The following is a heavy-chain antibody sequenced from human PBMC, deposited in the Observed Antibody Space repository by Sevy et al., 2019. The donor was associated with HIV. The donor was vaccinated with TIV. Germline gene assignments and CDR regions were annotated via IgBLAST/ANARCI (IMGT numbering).Heavy chain of an antibody. V-gene: IGHV3-23*01. J-gene: IGHJ4*02. CDR3: AREGCTKPHDY. D-gene: IGHD2-8*01. CDR1: GFTFSKYS. CDR2: LSFGCGEI. Sequence: GGSLRLSCAASGFTFSKYSMSWVRQPPGKGLEWVSTLSFGCGEINYADSVKGRFTISRDNSKRSVYLQMNNLRPEDTAVYYCAREGCTKPHDYWGQGTVVTVSS.